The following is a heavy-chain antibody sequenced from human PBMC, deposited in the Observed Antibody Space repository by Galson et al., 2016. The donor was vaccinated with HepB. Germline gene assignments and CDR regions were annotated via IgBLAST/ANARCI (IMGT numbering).Heavy chain of an antibody. J-gene: IGHJ4*02. CDR2: TWFDGSNQ. CDR1: RFSFGYYA. V-gene: IGHV3-33*01. Sequence: SLRLSCAASRFSFGYYAMHWVRQAPGKGLEWVAVTWFDGSNQYYGESVKGRFSISRDNSKNTLYLQMNSLRVEDTAVYYCARDSGCCGDYFDSWGQGTLVTVSS. CDR3: ARDSGCCGDYFDS. D-gene: IGHD2-8*01.